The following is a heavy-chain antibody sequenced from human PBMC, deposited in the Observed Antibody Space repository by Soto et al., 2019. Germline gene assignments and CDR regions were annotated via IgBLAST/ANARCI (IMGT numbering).Heavy chain of an antibody. CDR1: GFTFSSYA. D-gene: IGHD2-15*01. V-gene: IGHV3-64D*08. Sequence: GGSLRLSCSASGFTFSSYAMHWVRQAPGKGLEYGSAISSNGGSTYYADSVKGRFTISRDNSKNTLYLQMSSLRAEDTAVYYCVSSGGSLPDPFDYWGQGTLVTVSS. CDR3: VSSGGSLPDPFDY. CDR2: ISSNGGST. J-gene: IGHJ4*02.